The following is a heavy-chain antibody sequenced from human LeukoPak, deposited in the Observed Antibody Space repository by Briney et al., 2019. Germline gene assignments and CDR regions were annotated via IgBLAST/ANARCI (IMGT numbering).Heavy chain of an antibody. D-gene: IGHD3-3*01. CDR2: IGGRDDRT. CDR3: AKDPNPFYDFWSGYK. V-gene: IGHV3-23*01. J-gene: IGHJ4*02. CDR1: GFTFSNYA. Sequence: GGSLRLSCAASGFTFSNYAMSWVRQAPGTGLEWVSIIGGRDDRTYYAGSVQGRFTISRDNSKNILYLQMNSLRAEDTAVYYCAKDPNPFYDFWSGYKWGQGTLVTVSS.